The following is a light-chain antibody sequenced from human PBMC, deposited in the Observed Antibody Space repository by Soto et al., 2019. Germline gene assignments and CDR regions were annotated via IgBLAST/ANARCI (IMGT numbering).Light chain of an antibody. J-gene: IGLJ3*02. CDR2: KDT. CDR3: SAWDDSLRAWV. V-gene: IGLV1-47*01. CDR1: SSNIGSRS. Sequence: QSVLTQPPSASGTPGQRVTISCSGGSSNIGSRSVHWFQQLPGTAPKLLIYKDTQRPSGVPDRFSVSKSGPSASLAISGLRSDDEADYYCSAWDDSLRAWVFGGGTKLTVL.